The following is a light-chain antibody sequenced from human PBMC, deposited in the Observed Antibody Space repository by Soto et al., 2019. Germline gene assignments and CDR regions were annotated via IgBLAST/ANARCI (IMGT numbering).Light chain of an antibody. Sequence: EIVMTQSPATLSVSPGERATLSCRASQSVSSNLAWYQQKPDQAPRHLIYGASTRATGIPAWFSGSGSGTEFTLTISSLQSEDFAVYYCQQYNNWPPITFGQGTHWRL. CDR3: QQYNNWPPIT. V-gene: IGKV3-15*01. J-gene: IGKJ5*01. CDR2: GAS. CDR1: QSVSSN.